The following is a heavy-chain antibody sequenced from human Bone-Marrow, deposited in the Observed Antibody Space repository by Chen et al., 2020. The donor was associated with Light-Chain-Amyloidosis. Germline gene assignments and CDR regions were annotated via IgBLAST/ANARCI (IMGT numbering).Heavy chain of an antibody. D-gene: IGHD5-12*01. CDR2: IYPDDSDA. CDR1: GYTFPNYW. Sequence: EVQLEQSGPEVKKPGESLKISCKGSGYTFPNYWIGWVRQMPGKGLEWMGVIYPDDSDARYSPSFEGQVTISADKSITTAYLQWRSLKASDTAMYCCARRRDGYNFGYWGQGTLVTVSS. V-gene: IGHV5-51*01. CDR3: ARRRDGYNFGY. J-gene: IGHJ4*02.